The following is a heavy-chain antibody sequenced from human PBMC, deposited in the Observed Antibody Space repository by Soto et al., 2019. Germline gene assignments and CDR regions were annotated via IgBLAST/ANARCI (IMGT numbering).Heavy chain of an antibody. Sequence: QVQLQESGPGLVKPSQTLSLTCTVSGGSISSGGYYWSWIRQHPGKGLEWIGYIDYSGSTYYNPSLKWRVTISVDTSKNQFSLKLSSVTAADTAVYYCARERARYYGSGSYVYVDYWGQGTLVTVSS. CDR3: ARERARYYGSGSYVYVDY. V-gene: IGHV4-31*03. J-gene: IGHJ4*02. CDR1: GGSISSGGYY. CDR2: IDYSGST. D-gene: IGHD3-10*01.